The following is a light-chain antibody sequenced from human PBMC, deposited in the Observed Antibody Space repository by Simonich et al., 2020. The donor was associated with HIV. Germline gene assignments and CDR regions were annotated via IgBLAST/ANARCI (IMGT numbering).Light chain of an antibody. CDR3: MQARQTPFT. CDR1: QSLLSSNGLKY. CDR2: LGS. Sequence: DIVMTQSPLSLPVTPGEPASISCRSSQSLLSSNGLKYLDWYLQKPGQSPQLLIYLGSYRASGVPDRFSGSGSGTDFTLKISRVEAEDVGVYYCMQARQTPFTFGPGTKVDIK. V-gene: IGKV2-28*01. J-gene: IGKJ3*01.